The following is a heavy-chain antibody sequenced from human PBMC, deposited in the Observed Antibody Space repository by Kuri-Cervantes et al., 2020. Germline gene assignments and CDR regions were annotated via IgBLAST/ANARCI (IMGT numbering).Heavy chain of an antibody. V-gene: IGHV4-39*01. Sequence: SETLSLTCTVSGGSVSSGSFYWGWIRQPPGKGLQWIGNIFYGGTTYYNPSLKSRVAISVDTSKNQFSLRLSSVTAADTAVYYCARIPDAYYYDSNRSPALTLDSWGQGTPVTVSS. CDR2: IFYGGTT. CDR1: GGSVSSGSFY. D-gene: IGHD3-22*01. J-gene: IGHJ4*02. CDR3: ARIPDAYYYDSNRSPALTLDS.